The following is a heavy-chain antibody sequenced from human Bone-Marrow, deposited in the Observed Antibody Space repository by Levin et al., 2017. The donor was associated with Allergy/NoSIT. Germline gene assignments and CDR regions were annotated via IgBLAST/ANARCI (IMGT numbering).Heavy chain of an antibody. CDR1: GFTFSSYA. CDR2: ISGSGGST. D-gene: IGHD3-10*01. V-gene: IGHV3-23*01. J-gene: IGHJ5*02. CDR3: AKVMVRGGFDP. Sequence: LSLTCAASGFTFSSYAMSWVRQAPGKGLEWVSAISGSGGSTYYADSVKGRFTISRDNSKNTLYLQMNSLRAEDTAVYYCAKVMVRGGFDPWGQGTLVTVSS.